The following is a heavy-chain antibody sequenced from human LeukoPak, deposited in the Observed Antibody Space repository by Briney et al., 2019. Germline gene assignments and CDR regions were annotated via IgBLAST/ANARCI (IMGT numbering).Heavy chain of an antibody. Sequence: GGSLRLSCAASGFTFSSYNMDWVRQAPGKGLEWVSFIDSSSRYIYQADSVKGRFTISRDNAKSSVFLQMHSLRAEDTAVYYCARVGRHCASTGCPPPDYWGQGTLVTVSS. V-gene: IGHV3-21*01. CDR2: IDSSSRYI. D-gene: IGHD2-2*01. J-gene: IGHJ4*02. CDR1: GFTFSSYN. CDR3: ARVGRHCASTGCPPPDY.